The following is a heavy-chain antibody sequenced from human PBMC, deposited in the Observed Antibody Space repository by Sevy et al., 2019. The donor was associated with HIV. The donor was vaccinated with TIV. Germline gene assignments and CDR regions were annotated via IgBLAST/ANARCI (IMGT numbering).Heavy chain of an antibody. D-gene: IGHD2-21*02. V-gene: IGHV4-39*01. CDR2: IYYSGRT. Sequence: SETLSLTCTVSGGSISSSSYYWGWIRQPPGKGLEWIGSIYYSGRTYYNPSLKSRVTISVDTSKNQFSLKLSSVTAAETAVYYCASDRVVVVTAYYYYYGMDVWGQGTTVTVSS. J-gene: IGHJ6*02. CDR1: GGSISSSSYY. CDR3: ASDRVVVVTAYYYYYGMDV.